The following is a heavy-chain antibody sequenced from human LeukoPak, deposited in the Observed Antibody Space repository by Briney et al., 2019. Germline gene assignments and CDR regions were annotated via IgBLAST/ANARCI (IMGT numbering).Heavy chain of an antibody. CDR1: GFTFSTYA. CDR2: ISGSGGST. J-gene: IGHJ4*02. CDR3: AKDFRIGYSAHFDY. V-gene: IGHV3-23*01. D-gene: IGHD2-21*01. Sequence: GGSLRLSCAASGFTFSTYAMNWVRQAPGKGLDWVSAISGSGGSTDYADSVKGRFTISRDSSKNTLYLQMNSLRAEDTAVYYCAKDFRIGYSAHFDYWGQGALVTVSS.